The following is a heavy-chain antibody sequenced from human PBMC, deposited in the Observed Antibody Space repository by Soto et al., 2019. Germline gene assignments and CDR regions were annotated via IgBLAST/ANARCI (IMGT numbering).Heavy chain of an antibody. J-gene: IGHJ6*02. D-gene: IGHD3-3*01. CDR1: GFTFSSYE. V-gene: IGHV3-48*03. CDR3: AXDFWSGYPLYYYYGMDV. CDR2: ISSSGSTI. Sequence: GGSLRLSCAASGFTFSSYEMNWVRQAPGKGLEWVSYISSSGSTIYYADSVKGRFTISRDNAKNSLYLQMDSLRGEDTAIYYCAXDFWSGYPLYYYYGMDVWGQGTTVTVSS.